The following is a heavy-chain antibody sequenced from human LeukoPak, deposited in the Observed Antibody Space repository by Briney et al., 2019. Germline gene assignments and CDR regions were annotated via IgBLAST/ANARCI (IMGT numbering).Heavy chain of an antibody. V-gene: IGHV3-48*01. Sequence: GGSLRLSCVASGFTLRSYTMNWVRQAPGKGLEWISYISIDSSTMFYVDSVKGRFTISRDNGKNSLFLQMDSLRAEDTALYYCARGPPLFDPWGQGTLVSVSS. CDR3: ARGPPLFDP. CDR2: ISIDSSTM. J-gene: IGHJ5*02. CDR1: GFTLRSYT.